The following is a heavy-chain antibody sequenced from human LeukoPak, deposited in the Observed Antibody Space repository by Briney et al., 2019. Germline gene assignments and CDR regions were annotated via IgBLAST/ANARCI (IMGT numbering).Heavy chain of an antibody. CDR2: ISGGATGT. D-gene: IGHD3-10*01. CDR3: AKDSDYGSGTFFDY. Sequence: GGSLRLSCAASGFTFSSYAMSWVRQAPGKGLEWVSTISGGATGTYFADSVKGRFTISRDISKNTLVLQMNSLRAEDTAVYYCAKDSDYGSGTFFDYWGQGTLVTVSS. J-gene: IGHJ4*02. V-gene: IGHV3-23*01. CDR1: GFTFSSYA.